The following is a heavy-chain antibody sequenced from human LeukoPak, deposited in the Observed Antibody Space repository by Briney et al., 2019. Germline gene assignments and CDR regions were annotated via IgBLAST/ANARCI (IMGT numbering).Heavy chain of an antibody. CDR2: ISGSGGST. CDR3: ARDGGFGELLEYFDY. CDR1: GL. D-gene: IGHD3-10*01. Sequence: RSGGSLRLSCEASGLMSWVRQAPGKGLEWVSAISGSGGSTYYADSVKGRFTVSRDNSKNTLYLQMNSLRAEDTAVYYCARDGGFGELLEYFDYWGQGTLVTVSS. J-gene: IGHJ4*02. V-gene: IGHV3-23*01.